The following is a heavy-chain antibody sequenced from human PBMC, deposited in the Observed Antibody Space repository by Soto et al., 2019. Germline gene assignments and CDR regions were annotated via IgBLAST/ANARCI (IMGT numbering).Heavy chain of an antibody. CDR2: INTYNGNT. D-gene: IGHD3-16*01. CDR3: AMVDVYVTPSPQDV. J-gene: IGHJ6*02. Sequence: ASVKVSCKTSGYTFTSYGICWARQAPGQGLEWMGWINTYNGNTNYAQNLQGRVTLTTDTSTSTAYMELRSLRSNDTAIYYCAMVDVYVTPSPQDVWGQGTTVTVSS. CDR1: GYTFTSYG. V-gene: IGHV1-18*01.